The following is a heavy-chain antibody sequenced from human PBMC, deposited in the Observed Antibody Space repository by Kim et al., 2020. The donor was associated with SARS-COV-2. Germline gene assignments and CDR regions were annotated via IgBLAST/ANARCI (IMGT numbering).Heavy chain of an antibody. Sequence: EKNHVDPVNGRFTISRDNAKNSLYIQMNSLRVEETAVYYCARDPQRGVYDYWGQGSLVTVSS. CDR2: EK. D-gene: IGHD2-8*01. J-gene: IGHJ4*02. V-gene: IGHV3-7*01. CDR3: ARDPQRGVYDY.